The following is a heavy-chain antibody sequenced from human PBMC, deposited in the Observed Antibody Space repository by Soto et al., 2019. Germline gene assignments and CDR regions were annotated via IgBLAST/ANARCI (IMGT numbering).Heavy chain of an antibody. D-gene: IGHD6-13*01. V-gene: IGHV3-30-3*01. CDR1: GFTFSSYA. Sequence: HPGGSLRLSCAASGFTFSSYAMHWVRQAPGKGLEWVAVISYDGSNKYYADSVKGRFTISRDNSKNTLYLQMNSLRAEDTAVYYCARGYSSSWYLNSYYFDYWGQGTLVTVSS. J-gene: IGHJ4*02. CDR3: ARGYSSSWYLNSYYFDY. CDR2: ISYDGSNK.